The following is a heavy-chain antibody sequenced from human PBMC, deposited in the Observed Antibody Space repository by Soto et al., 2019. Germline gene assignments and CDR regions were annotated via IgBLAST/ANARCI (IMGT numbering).Heavy chain of an antibody. CDR1: GGSISSSSYY. CDR2: IYYSGST. J-gene: IGHJ3*02. Sequence: SETLSLTCTVSGGSISSSSYYWGWIRQPPGKGLEWIGSIYYSGSTYYNPSLKSRVTISVDTSKNQFSLKLSSVTAADTALYYCARPARGGDSGYDYDAFDIWGQGTMVTVS. V-gene: IGHV4-39*01. CDR3: ARPARGGDSGYDYDAFDI. D-gene: IGHD5-12*01.